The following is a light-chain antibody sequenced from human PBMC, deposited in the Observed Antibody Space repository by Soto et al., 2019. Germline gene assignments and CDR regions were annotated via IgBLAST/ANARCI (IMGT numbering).Light chain of an antibody. CDR2: GAS. CDR1: QSVSSN. J-gene: IGKJ1*01. CDR3: QQYNNWLWT. Sequence: EIVMTQSPATLSVSPGERATLSCRASQSVSSNLAWYQQKPGQAPRLLIYGASTRATGIPARFSGSGSGTEFTLTISSLQSEDFAVYYCQQYNNWLWTFGQGTKVDI. V-gene: IGKV3-15*01.